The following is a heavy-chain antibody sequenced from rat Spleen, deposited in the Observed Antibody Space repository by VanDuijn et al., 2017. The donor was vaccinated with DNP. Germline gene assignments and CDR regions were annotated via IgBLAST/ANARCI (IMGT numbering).Heavy chain of an antibody. CDR3: MNSGYP. CDR1: GFSLTSYT. CDR2: ISSGGST. V-gene: IGHV2-6*01. D-gene: IGHD4-3*01. J-gene: IGHJ2*01. Sequence: VKLVESGGGLVQPSQTLSLTCTVSGFSLTSYTVSWVRQPPGKGLEWIAAISSGGSTYYNSALKSRLSISRDTSKSQVFLKMNSLQTEDTAIYFCMNSGYPWGQGVMVTVSS.